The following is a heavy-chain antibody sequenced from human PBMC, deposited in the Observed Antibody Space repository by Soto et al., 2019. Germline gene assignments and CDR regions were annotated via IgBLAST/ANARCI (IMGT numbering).Heavy chain of an antibody. CDR2: IYYSGST. D-gene: IGHD3-22*01. V-gene: IGHV4-31*03. CDR3: ARDFGYYDSSGSEKYYYYYGMDV. Sequence: SETLSLTCTVSGGSISSGGYYWSWIRQHPXKGLEWIGYIYYSGSTYYNPSLKSRVTISVDTSKNQFSLKLSSVTAADTAVYYCARDFGYYDSSGSEKYYYYYGMDVWGQGTTVTVSS. J-gene: IGHJ6*02. CDR1: GGSISSGGYY.